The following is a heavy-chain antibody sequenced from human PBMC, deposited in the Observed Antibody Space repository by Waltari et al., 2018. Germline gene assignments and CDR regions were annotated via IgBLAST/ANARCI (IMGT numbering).Heavy chain of an antibody. D-gene: IGHD2-2*01. CDR1: GYMFTNYY. Sequence: QVQLVQSGAEVKKPGASVKIACKASGYMFTNYYMYWVRQAPGKGLEWCGWIIPNSGGTNQSQKFQGRVTMTRDTAIRTAYMELTRLRSDDTAVYFCARRKGYCTSSTCPPVQGYFGYWGQGTLVTVSS. V-gene: IGHV1-2*02. J-gene: IGHJ4*02. CDR3: ARRKGYCTSSTCPPVQGYFGY. CDR2: IIPNSGGT.